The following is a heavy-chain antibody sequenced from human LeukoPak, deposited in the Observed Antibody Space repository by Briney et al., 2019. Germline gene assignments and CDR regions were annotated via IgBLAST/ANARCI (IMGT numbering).Heavy chain of an antibody. V-gene: IGHV1-69*05. Sequence: ASVKVSCKASGGTFYRFAFSWVRQAPGQGLEWMGGITPIFGTPHYAQNFQGRLTISTDDSTSTTYMELSSLRFEDTAVYYCASPFRSTSWVLEQAAFDIWGQGTWVTVSS. D-gene: IGHD2-2*01. CDR3: ASPFRSTSWVLEQAAFDI. J-gene: IGHJ3*02. CDR2: ITPIFGTP. CDR1: GGTFYRFA.